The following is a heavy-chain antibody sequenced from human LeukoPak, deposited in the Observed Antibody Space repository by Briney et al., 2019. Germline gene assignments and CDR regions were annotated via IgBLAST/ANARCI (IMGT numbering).Heavy chain of an antibody. CDR2: THYSGSF. CDR3: AVGKSDFGDYYYYYYMGV. D-gene: IGHD4-17*01. Sequence: NPSETLSLTCTVSNDSMDDYYWRCIRQPPGKGLEWIGYTHYSGSFIYNPSLKSRVTMSVDTSKNQFSLNLRSVTAADTAIYYCAVGKSDFGDYYYYYYMGVWGKGTTVIVSS. CDR1: NDSMDDYY. J-gene: IGHJ6*03. V-gene: IGHV4-59*01.